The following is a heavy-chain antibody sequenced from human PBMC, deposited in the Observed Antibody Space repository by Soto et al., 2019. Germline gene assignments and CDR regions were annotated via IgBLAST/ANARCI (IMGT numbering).Heavy chain of an antibody. V-gene: IGHV3-23*01. J-gene: IGHJ5*02. CDR1: GFTFSSYA. D-gene: IGHD3-10*01. CDR3: AKDVLLWFGEQNWFDP. CDR2: ISGRGGST. Sequence: EVQLLESGGGLVQPGGSLRLSCAASGFTFSSYAMSWVRQAPGKGLEWVSAISGRGGSTYYADSVKGRFTISRDHSKNTLYLQMNSLRAEDTAVYYCAKDVLLWFGEQNWFDPWGQGTLVTVSS.